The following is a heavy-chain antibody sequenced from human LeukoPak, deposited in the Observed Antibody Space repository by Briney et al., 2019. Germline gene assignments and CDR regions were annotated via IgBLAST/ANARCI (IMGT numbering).Heavy chain of an antibody. CDR1: GGTFSSYA. D-gene: IGHD3-22*01. CDR2: IIPIFATA. J-gene: IGHJ4*02. Sequence: SVKVSCEASGGTFSSYAISWVRQAPGQGLEWMGGIIPIFATANYAQKFQGRVTITADESTSTAYMELSSLRSEDTAVYYRARGPITTRSHFDYWGQGTLVTVSS. CDR3: ARGPITTRSHFDY. V-gene: IGHV1-69*13.